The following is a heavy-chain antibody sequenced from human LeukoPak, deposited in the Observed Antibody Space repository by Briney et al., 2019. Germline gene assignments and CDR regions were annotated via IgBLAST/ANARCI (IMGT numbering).Heavy chain of an antibody. Sequence: QPGGSLRLSCAASGFTFSSYWMHWVRQAPGKGLVWVSHIKSDGSSTSYADSVKGRFTISRDNAKNTLYLQMNSLRAEDTAVYYCARDQLYCTGGTCYFDYWGQGTLVTVSS. V-gene: IGHV3-74*01. D-gene: IGHD2-8*02. CDR3: ARDQLYCTGGTCYFDY. J-gene: IGHJ4*02. CDR1: GFTFSSYW. CDR2: IKSDGSST.